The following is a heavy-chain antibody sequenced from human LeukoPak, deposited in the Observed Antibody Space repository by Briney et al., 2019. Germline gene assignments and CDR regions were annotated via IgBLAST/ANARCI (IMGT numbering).Heavy chain of an antibody. D-gene: IGHD2-2*01. J-gene: IGHJ4*02. V-gene: IGHV3-7*01. CDR3: ARERYCTSATCYVGVPFDS. CDR1: GFTFNTYY. Sequence: GGSLRLSCAASGFTFNTYYMTWVRQAPGKGLEWVAVIKKDGSENYYMDSVKGRFTISRDNSRNSLYLQMNSLRADDTAVYFCARERYCTSATCYVGVPFDSWGQGTLVTVSS. CDR2: IKKDGSEN.